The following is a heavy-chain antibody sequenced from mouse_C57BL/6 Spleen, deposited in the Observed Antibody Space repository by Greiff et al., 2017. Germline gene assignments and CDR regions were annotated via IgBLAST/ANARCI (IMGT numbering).Heavy chain of an antibody. J-gene: IGHJ1*03. V-gene: IGHV1-15*01. CDR3: TRHPYGYFDV. Sequence: QVQLQQSGAELVRPGASVTLSCKASGYTFTDYEMHWVKQTPVHGLEWIGAIDPETGGTAYNQKFKGKAILTADKSSSTAYMQLRSLTSEDSAVYYCTRHPYGYFDVWGTGTTVTVSS. CDR1: GYTFTDYE. CDR2: IDPETGGT.